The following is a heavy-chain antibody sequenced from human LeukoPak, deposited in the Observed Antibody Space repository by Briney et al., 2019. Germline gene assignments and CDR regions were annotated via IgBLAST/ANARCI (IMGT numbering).Heavy chain of an antibody. J-gene: IGHJ4*02. Sequence: SETLSLTCTVSGGSISSSSYYWGWIRQPPGKGLEWIGEINHSGSTNYNPSLKSRVTISVDTSKNQFSLKLSSVTAADTAVYYCASVRGNWGQGTLVTVSS. CDR1: GGSISSSSYY. CDR2: INHSGST. CDR3: ASVRGN. V-gene: IGHV4-39*07. D-gene: IGHD3-10*01.